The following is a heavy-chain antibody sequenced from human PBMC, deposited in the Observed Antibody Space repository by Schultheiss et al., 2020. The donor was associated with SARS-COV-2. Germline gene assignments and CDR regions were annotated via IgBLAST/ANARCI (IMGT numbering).Heavy chain of an antibody. D-gene: IGHD2-8*01. J-gene: IGHJ4*02. V-gene: IGHV4-61*08. CDR3: ARLGCTNGVCYRSHPFDY. CDR2: IYYSGST. CDR1: GGSISSGDYY. Sequence: SETLSLTCTVSGGSISSGDYYWSWIRQPPGKGLEWIGYIYYSGSTNYNPSLKSRVTISVDTAKNQCSLNLSSVTAADTAVYYCARLGCTNGVCYRSHPFDYWGQGTLVTVSS.